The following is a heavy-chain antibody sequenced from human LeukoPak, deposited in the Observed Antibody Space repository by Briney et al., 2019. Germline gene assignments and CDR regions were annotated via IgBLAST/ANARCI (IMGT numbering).Heavy chain of an antibody. CDR1: GFTFSSYS. CDR3: ARATQQLVIGFDP. CDR2: ISSSSSYT. Sequence: GGSLRLSCAASGFTFSSYSMNWVRQAPGKGLEWVSSISSSSSYTYYADSVKGRFTVSRDNAKNSLYLQMNSLRAEDTAVYYCARATQQLVIGFDPWGQGTLVTVSS. V-gene: IGHV3-21*01. J-gene: IGHJ5*02. D-gene: IGHD6-13*01.